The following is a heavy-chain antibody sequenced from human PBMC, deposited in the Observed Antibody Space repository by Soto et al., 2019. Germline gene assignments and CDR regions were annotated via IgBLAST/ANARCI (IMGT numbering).Heavy chain of an antibody. CDR1: GFTFDDYA. CDR3: ANLPLSGSGFDC. Sequence: EAQLVESGGGLVQPGRSLRLSCVASGFTFDDYAIHWVRQAPGKGLEWVSGISWNGAATGYAESVKGRFTISRDNAKNSLYLQMSSLRTEDTAIYYCANLPLSGSGFDCWGQGTLVTVSS. CDR2: ISWNGAAT. J-gene: IGHJ4*02. V-gene: IGHV3-9*01. D-gene: IGHD3-10*01.